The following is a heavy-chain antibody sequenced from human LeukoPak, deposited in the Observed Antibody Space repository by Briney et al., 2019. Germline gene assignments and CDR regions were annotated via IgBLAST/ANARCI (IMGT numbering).Heavy chain of an antibody. V-gene: IGHV3-30*04. J-gene: IGHJ6*03. Sequence: GGSLRLSCAASGFTFSSYAMHWVRQAPGKGLEWVAVISYDGSNKYYADSVKGRFTISRDNSKNTLYLQMNSLRAEDTAVYYCARDRDYGDYPSAYYYYMDVWGKGTTVTVSS. CDR3: ARDRDYGDYPSAYYYYMDV. CDR2: ISYDGSNK. CDR1: GFTFSSYA. D-gene: IGHD4-17*01.